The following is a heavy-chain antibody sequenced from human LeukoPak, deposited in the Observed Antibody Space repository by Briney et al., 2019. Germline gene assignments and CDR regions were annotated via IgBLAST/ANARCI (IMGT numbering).Heavy chain of an antibody. CDR1: GYTFTGYY. CDR3: AGGSSGPSFFDY. Sequence: ASVKVSCKASGYTFTGYYMHWVRQAPGQGLEWMGRINPNSGGTNYAQKFQGRVTMTRDTSNSTAYMELSRLRSDDTAVYYCAGGSSGPSFFDYWGQGTLVTVSS. CDR2: INPNSGGT. D-gene: IGHD3-22*01. J-gene: IGHJ4*02. V-gene: IGHV1-2*06.